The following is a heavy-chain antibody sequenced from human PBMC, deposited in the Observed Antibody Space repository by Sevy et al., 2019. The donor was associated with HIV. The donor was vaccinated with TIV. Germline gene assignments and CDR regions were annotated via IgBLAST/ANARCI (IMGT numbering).Heavy chain of an antibody. CDR2: IKSKTDGGTT. V-gene: IGHV3-15*01. CDR3: TTDVPSRVVDATFDY. D-gene: IGHD2-15*01. Sequence: GGSLRLSCAASGFTFSNVWMNWVRQAPGKGLEWVGRIKSKTDGGTTDYAAPVKGRFTISRDDSKNTLYLQMNSLKTEDTAVYYCTTDVPSRVVDATFDYWGQGTLVTVSP. CDR1: GFTFSNVW. J-gene: IGHJ4*02.